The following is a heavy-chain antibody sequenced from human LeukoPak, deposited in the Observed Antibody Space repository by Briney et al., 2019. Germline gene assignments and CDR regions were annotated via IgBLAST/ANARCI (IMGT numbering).Heavy chain of an antibody. V-gene: IGHV3-23*01. J-gene: IGHJ3*02. CDR2: ISGSGGST. CDR1: GFTFSSYA. CDR3: AKEVPAIITMIVVVTPGGQDAFDI. D-gene: IGHD3-22*01. Sequence: GGSLRLSCAASGFTFSSYAMSWVRQAPGKGLEWVSAISGSGGSTYYADSVKGRFTISRDNSKNTLYLQMNSLRAEDTAVYYCAKEVPAIITMIVVVTPGGQDAFDIWGQGTMVTVSS.